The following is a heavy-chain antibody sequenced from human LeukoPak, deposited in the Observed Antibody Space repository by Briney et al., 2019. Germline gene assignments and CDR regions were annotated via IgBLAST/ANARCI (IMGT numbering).Heavy chain of an antibody. CDR2: INHSGST. V-gene: IGHV4-34*01. D-gene: IGHD5-12*01. Sequence: SETLSLTCAVYGGSFSGYYWNWIRQPPGKGLEWIGEINHSGSTNYNPSLKSRVTISVDTSKNQFSLKLSSVTAADTAVYYCARDPDSGYDLWGQGTLVTVSS. CDR1: GGSFSGYY. CDR3: ARDPDSGYDL. J-gene: IGHJ4*02.